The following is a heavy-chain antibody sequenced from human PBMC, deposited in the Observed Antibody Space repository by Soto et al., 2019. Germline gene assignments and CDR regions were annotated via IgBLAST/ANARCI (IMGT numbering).Heavy chain of an antibody. CDR1: GGSSSGYY. CDR3: ARWPQLEPRFDY. CDR2: IYYSGST. V-gene: IGHV4-34*09. D-gene: IGHD1-1*01. Sequence: SETLSLTCAVYGGSSSGYYWNWIRQPPGKGLEWIGYIYYSGSTYYNPSLKSRVTISVDTSKNQFSLKLSSVTAADTAVYYCARWPQLEPRFDYWGQGTLVTVS. J-gene: IGHJ4*02.